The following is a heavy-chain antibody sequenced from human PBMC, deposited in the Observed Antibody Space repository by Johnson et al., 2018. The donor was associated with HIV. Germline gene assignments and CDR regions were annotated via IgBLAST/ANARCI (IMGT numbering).Heavy chain of an antibody. CDR2: IWYDGSNK. J-gene: IGHJ3*02. Sequence: QVQLVESGGGVVQPGRSLRLSCAASGFTFSSYGMHWVRQAPGKGLEWVAVIWYDGSNKYYADSVKGRFTISRDNSKNTLYLQMNSLRAEDTAVYYCAKDDGSGIRVKGAFDIWGQGTWVAVSS. CDR3: AKDDGSGIRVKGAFDI. D-gene: IGHD3-10*01. CDR1: GFTFSSYG. V-gene: IGHV3-33*06.